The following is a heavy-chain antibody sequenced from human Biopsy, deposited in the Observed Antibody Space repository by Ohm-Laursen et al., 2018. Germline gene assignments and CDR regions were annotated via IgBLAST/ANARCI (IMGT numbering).Heavy chain of an antibody. V-gene: IGHV4-39*01. CDR3: ARHPTGFWFDP. Sequence: SDTLSLTCTVSGGSISSETNYWGWIRQPPGKGLEWIGSIFYGGITYYNPSLKSRVTISVDTFKNQFSLNLSSVTGADTAVYYCARHPTGFWFDPWGQGTLVIVSS. CDR1: GGSISSETNY. J-gene: IGHJ5*02. CDR2: IFYGGIT.